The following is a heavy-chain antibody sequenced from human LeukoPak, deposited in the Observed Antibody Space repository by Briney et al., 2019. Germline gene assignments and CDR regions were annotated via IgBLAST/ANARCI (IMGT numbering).Heavy chain of an antibody. CDR2: IYYSGST. CDR3: ARDCRVGPYQYYYGSGSVGRSYYYYMDV. D-gene: IGHD3-10*01. CDR1: GGSISSHY. V-gene: IGHV4-59*11. J-gene: IGHJ6*03. Sequence: RSSETLSLTCTVSGGSISSHYWSWIRQPPGKGLEWIGYIYYSGSTNYNPSLKSRVTISVDTSKNQFSLKLSSVTAADTAVYYCARDCRVGPYQYYYGSGSVGRSYYYYMDVWGKGTTVTVSS.